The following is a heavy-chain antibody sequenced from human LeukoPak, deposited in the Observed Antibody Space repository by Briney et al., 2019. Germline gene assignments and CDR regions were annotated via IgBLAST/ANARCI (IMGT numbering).Heavy chain of an antibody. CDR3: VRALGSSSADS. J-gene: IGHJ4*02. CDR1: GFTFSNTW. CDR2: IKQDGSEK. V-gene: IGHV3-7*01. Sequence: GGSLRLSCAASGFTFSNTWMSWVRQAPGKGLEWVANIKQDGSEKYYVHSVEGRFTISRDNTKNSLSLQMNSLRGEDTAVYYCVRALGSSSADSWGQGTLVTVSS. D-gene: IGHD6-6*01.